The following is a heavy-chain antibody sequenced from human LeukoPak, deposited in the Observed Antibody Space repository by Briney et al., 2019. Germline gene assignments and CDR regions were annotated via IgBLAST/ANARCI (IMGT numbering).Heavy chain of an antibody. J-gene: IGHJ5*02. V-gene: IGHV1-2*02. CDR2: INPSSGGT. D-gene: IGHD3-10*01. Sequence: ASVKVSCKASGYTFTGYYMHWVRQAPGQGLEWMGWINPSSGGTNYAQKFQGRVTMTRDTSISTAYMELSRLRSDDTAVYYCARDLIWFGQTSNWFDPWGQGTLVTVSS. CDR3: ARDLIWFGQTSNWFDP. CDR1: GYTFTGYY.